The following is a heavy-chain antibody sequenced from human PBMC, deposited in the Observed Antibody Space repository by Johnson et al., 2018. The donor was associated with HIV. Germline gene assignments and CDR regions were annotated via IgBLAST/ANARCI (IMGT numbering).Heavy chain of an antibody. D-gene: IGHD3-16*01. CDR3: AKDWADQDVFDI. V-gene: IGHV3-20*04. J-gene: IGHJ3*02. CDR2: INWNGGST. CDR1: GFTFSSYA. Sequence: EVQLVESGGGVVQPGRSLRLSCAASGFTFSSYAMHWVRQAPGKGLEWVSGINWNGGSTGYADSVKGRFTISRDNAKNSLYLQMNSLRAEDTAIYYCAKDWADQDVFDIWGQGTMVTVSS.